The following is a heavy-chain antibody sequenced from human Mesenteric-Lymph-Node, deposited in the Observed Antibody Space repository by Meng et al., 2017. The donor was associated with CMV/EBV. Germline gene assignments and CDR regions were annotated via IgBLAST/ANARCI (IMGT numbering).Heavy chain of an antibody. D-gene: IGHD5-24*01. V-gene: IGHV3-23*01. CDR1: GFNFSSHA. CDR2: ITNSGGNT. CDR3: AKRDVYSFDC. Sequence: LSCAAAGFNFSSHAMSWVRQAPGKGLEWVSSITNSGGNTFYADSVKGRFTISRDNSKNTLCLQMNSLRAEDTAVYYCAKRDVYSFDCWGQGTLVTVSS. J-gene: IGHJ4*02.